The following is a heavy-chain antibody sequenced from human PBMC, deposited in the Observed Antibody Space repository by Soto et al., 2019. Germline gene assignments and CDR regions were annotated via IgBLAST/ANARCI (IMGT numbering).Heavy chain of an antibody. Sequence: SETLSLTCTVSDGSISSYYWTWIRQSAGKGLEWIGRIYDSGSTNYNPSLKSRVTLSVDRAKKNFSLKLTSVTAADTAVYYCARAEYFYESSGYYAAPRFDHWGHGVLVTVSS. V-gene: IGHV4-4*07. CDR2: IYDSGST. J-gene: IGHJ4*01. D-gene: IGHD3-22*01. CDR3: ARAEYFYESSGYYAAPRFDH. CDR1: DGSISSYY.